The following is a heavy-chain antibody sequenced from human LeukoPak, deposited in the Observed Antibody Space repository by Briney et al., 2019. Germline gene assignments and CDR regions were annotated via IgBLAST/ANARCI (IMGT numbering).Heavy chain of an antibody. D-gene: IGHD3-3*01. CDR2: IKTDVIST. J-gene: IGHJ4*02. Sequence: GGSLRLSCAASGFTFSSCWMHWVRQAPGKGLVWVSRIKTDVISTTYADSVKGRFTISRDNAKNTLYLQMNSLRAEDTAVYYCARDNFGIDYWGQGTLVTVSS. CDR1: GFTFSSCW. V-gene: IGHV3-74*01. CDR3: ARDNFGIDY.